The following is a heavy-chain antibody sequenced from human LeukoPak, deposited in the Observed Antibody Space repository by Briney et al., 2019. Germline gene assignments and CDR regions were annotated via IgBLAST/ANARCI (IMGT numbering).Heavy chain of an antibody. Sequence: PGGSLRLSCAASGFTINNYEMNWVRQAPGKGLEWVSYISSSGSTIYYADSVKGRFTISRDNAKNSLYLQMNSLRAEDTALYHCARMGSGWYYYYYMDVWGKGTTVTISS. CDR2: ISSSGSTI. V-gene: IGHV3-48*03. D-gene: IGHD6-19*01. CDR3: ARMGSGWYYYYYMDV. CDR1: GFTINNYE. J-gene: IGHJ6*03.